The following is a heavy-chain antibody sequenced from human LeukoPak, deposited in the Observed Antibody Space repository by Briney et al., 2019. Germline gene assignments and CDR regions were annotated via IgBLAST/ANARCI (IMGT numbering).Heavy chain of an antibody. J-gene: IGHJ4*02. CDR3: ATGVHGIAAAGDYYFDY. D-gene: IGHD6-13*01. CDR1: GVSFSGYY. Sequence: SETLSLTCAVYGVSFSGYYWSWIRQPPGKGLEWIGYMYYRGNTNYDPSLKSRVTISIDTPNNQFSLKLSSVTAADTAVYYCATGVHGIAAAGDYYFDYWGQGTLVTVSS. V-gene: IGHV4-59*01. CDR2: MYYRGNT.